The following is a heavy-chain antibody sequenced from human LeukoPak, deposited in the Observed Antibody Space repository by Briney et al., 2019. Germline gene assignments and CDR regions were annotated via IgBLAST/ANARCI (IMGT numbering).Heavy chain of an antibody. CDR3: AREVRSRDWYLEYFQL. V-gene: IGHV6-1*01. D-gene: IGHD6-19*01. Sequence: SQTLSLTCALSGDSVSSNSAAWNWIRQSPSRGLEWLGRTYYRSKWYTDYAESVKSRIIINADTSKNHFSLQLNSVTPDDTAVYYCAREVRSRDWYLEYFQLWGQGTLVIVSS. CDR1: GDSVSSNSAA. J-gene: IGHJ1*01. CDR2: TYYRSKWYT.